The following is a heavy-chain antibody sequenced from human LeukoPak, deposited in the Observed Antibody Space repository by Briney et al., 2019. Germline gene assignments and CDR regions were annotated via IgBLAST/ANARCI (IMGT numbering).Heavy chain of an antibody. Sequence: SETLSLTCAVYGGSFSGYYWSWIRQPPGKGLEWIGEINHSGSTNYNPSLKSRVTISVDTSKNQFSPKLSSVTAADTAVYYCARSLTGDPTRFDYWGQGTLVTVSS. V-gene: IGHV4-34*01. CDR1: GGSFSGYY. CDR3: ARSLTGDPTRFDY. J-gene: IGHJ4*02. CDR2: INHSGST. D-gene: IGHD7-27*01.